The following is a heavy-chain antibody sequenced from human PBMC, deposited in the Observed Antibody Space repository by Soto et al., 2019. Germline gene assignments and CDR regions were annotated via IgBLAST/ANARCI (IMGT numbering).Heavy chain of an antibody. CDR2: IIPKFGTT. CDR3: ARASGRGWYHWFDP. Sequence: GSSLKRSWKAAGEALSVDVSSWGRHAPGQGLEYMGGIIPKFGTTNYAQKFRGRVTITADESTSTAYMEVSSLRYEDTAVYYCARASGRGWYHWFDPWGQGTLVTVYS. CDR1: GEALSVDV. D-gene: IGHD6-19*01. J-gene: IGHJ5*02. V-gene: IGHV1-69*01.